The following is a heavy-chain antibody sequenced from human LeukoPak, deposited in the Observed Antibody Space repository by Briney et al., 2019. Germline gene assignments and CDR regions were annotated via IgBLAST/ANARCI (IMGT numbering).Heavy chain of an antibody. CDR3: ARGDDVFDI. V-gene: IGHV3-30*14. CDR1: GFTFSTYA. J-gene: IGHJ3*02. Sequence: GGSLRLSCAASGFTFSTYAMHWVRRAPGKGLEWVAVISFDGSEQYYADSVKGRFTISRDNSKNTLYLQMNNLRAEDTAVYYCARGDDVFDIWGQGTMVTVSS. CDR2: ISFDGSEQ.